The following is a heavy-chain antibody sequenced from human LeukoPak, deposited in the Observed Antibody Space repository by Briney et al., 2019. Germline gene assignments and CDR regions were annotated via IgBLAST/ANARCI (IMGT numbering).Heavy chain of an antibody. Sequence: ASVKVSCKASGGTFSSYAISWVRQAPGQGLECMGRIIPIFGTANYAQKFQGRVTITADESTSTAYMELSSLRSEDTAVYYCAKSYGGNSGVDYWGQGTPVTVSS. V-gene: IGHV1-69*13. D-gene: IGHD4-23*01. CDR2: IIPIFGTA. J-gene: IGHJ4*02. CDR1: GGTFSSYA. CDR3: AKSYGGNSGVDY.